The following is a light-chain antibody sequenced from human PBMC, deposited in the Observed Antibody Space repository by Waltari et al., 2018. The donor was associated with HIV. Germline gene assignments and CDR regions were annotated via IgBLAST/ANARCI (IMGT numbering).Light chain of an antibody. CDR1: SSDVGASDY. CDR2: EVK. CDR3: SSYSASGTLVL. Sequence: QSALTQPASVSGSPGQSISISCSGTSSDVGASDYVSWYHQHPGAAPTHILYEVKKRPSGISNRFAGSKSGNTASLTISGLQVEDEAHYYCSSYSASGTLVLFGGGTRLTVL. J-gene: IGLJ2*01. V-gene: IGLV2-14*01.